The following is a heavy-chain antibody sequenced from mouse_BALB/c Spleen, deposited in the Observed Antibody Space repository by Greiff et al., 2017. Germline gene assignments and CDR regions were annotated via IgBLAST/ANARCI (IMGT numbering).Heavy chain of an antibody. Sequence: EVQLQESGPGLVKPSQSLSLTCTVTGYSITSDYAWNWIRQFPGNKLEWMGYISYSGSTSYNPSLKSRISITRDTSKNQFFLQLNSVTTEDTATYYCARWGYDGYYAMDYWGQGTSVTVSS. J-gene: IGHJ4*01. CDR1: GYSITSDYA. CDR3: ARWGYDGYYAMDY. D-gene: IGHD2-14*01. CDR2: ISYSGST. V-gene: IGHV3-2*02.